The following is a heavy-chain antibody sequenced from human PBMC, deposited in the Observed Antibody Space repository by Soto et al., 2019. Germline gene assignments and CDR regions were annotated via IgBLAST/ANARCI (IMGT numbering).Heavy chain of an antibody. CDR1: GGSISSGDYY. D-gene: IGHD2-2*01. J-gene: IGHJ6*02. CDR2: IYYSGST. Sequence: QVQLQESGPGLAKPSQTLSLTCTVSGGSISSGDYYWSWIRQPPGKGLEWIGYIYYSGSTYYNPSLKSRVTISVDTSNNQFSLKLSSVTAADTAVYYCARGGSIVVVPAASNYYYYGMDVWGQGTTVTVSS. V-gene: IGHV4-30-4*01. CDR3: ARGGSIVVVPAASNYYYYGMDV.